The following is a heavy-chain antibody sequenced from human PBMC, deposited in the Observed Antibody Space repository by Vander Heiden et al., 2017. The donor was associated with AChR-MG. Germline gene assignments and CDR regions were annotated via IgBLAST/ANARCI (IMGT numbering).Heavy chain of an antibody. Sequence: QVQLVQSGAEVKKPGASVKVSCKASGYTFTGYYMHWVRQAPGQGLEWMGWINPNSGGTNYAQKFQGRVTMTRDTSISTAYMELSRLRSDDTAVYYCARDRYCSGGSCYSFRFDYWGQGTLVTVSS. J-gene: IGHJ4*02. D-gene: IGHD2-15*01. CDR3: ARDRYCSGGSCYSFRFDY. V-gene: IGHV1-2*02. CDR1: GYTFTGYY. CDR2: INPNSGGT.